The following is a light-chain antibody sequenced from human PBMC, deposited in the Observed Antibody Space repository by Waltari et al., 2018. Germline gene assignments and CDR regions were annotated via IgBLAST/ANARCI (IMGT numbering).Light chain of an antibody. Sequence: DIQMTQSPSSLSASVGDRVTLTCRASESISSYLNWYQQKPGQAPQLLIYAASNLQTGVPSRFSGSGSGTDFSLTITSLQPEDFATYYCQQSYSSPRTFGQGTKLEIK. CDR3: QQSYSSPRT. J-gene: IGKJ2*01. CDR2: AAS. CDR1: ESISSY. V-gene: IGKV1-39*01.